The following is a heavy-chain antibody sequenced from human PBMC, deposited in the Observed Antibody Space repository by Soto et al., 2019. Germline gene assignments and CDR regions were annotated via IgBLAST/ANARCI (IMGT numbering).Heavy chain of an antibody. V-gene: IGHV3-66*01. D-gene: IGHD3-22*01. Sequence: EVQLVESGGGLVQPGGSLRLSCAASGFIVSTNYMSWVRQAPGKGLEWVSVIYGGGTTHYADSVKGRFTISRDDSKNTVSLQMNSLRAEDTAIYYCARDNFHGSGLWYWGQGALVTVSS. CDR2: IYGGGTT. CDR3: ARDNFHGSGLWY. CDR1: GFIVSTNY. J-gene: IGHJ4*02.